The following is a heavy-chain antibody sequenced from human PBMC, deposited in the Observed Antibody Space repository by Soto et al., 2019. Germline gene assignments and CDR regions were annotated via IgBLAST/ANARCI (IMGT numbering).Heavy chain of an antibody. CDR3: ARTYDSNGYANEFDS. D-gene: IGHD3-22*01. CDR2: IYDNGIT. J-gene: IGHJ4*02. Sequence: QVVLQESGPGLVKPSETLSLTCSVSGRSITSYYWSCVRQPPGKGLEWLGYIYDNGITSQNPSLKSRVTMSPDTSQNQFSLKLTSVTGADTAVYFCARTYDSNGYANEFDSWGQGILVTVTS. CDR1: GRSITSYY. V-gene: IGHV4-59*12.